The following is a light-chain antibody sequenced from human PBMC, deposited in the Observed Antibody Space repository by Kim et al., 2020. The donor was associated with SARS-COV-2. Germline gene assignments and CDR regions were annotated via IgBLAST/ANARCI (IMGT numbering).Light chain of an antibody. CDR2: DAS. V-gene: IGKV3-11*01. J-gene: IGKJ5*01. Sequence: SLSPGERATLSCRASQGVSSYLAWYQQRPGQAPRLLIYDASNRATGIPARFSGSGSGTDFTLTISSLEPEDFAVYYCQQHSKLITFGQGTRLEIK. CDR3: QQHSKLIT. CDR1: QGVSSY.